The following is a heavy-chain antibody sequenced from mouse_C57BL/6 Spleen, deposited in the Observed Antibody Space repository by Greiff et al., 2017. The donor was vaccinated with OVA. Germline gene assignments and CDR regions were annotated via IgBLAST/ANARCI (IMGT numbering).Heavy chain of an antibody. CDR1: GYTFTSYG. Sequence: VQLQESGAELARPGASVKLSCKASGYTFTSYGISWVKQRTGQGLEWIGEIYPRSGNTYYNEKFKSKATLTADKSSSTAYMELRSLTSEDSAVYFCARDYGSSYHWYFDVWGTGTTVTVSS. D-gene: IGHD1-1*01. CDR3: ARDYGSSYHWYFDV. V-gene: IGHV1-81*01. J-gene: IGHJ1*03. CDR2: IYPRSGNT.